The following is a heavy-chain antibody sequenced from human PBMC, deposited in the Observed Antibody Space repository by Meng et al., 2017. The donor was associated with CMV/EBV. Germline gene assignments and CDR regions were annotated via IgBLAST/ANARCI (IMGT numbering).Heavy chain of an antibody. J-gene: IGHJ6*02. CDR3: AREVSYDYSGYDLVEEPIAGLYYYYGMDV. V-gene: IGHV3-30*04. Sequence: GGPLRLSCAASGFTFSSYAMHWVRQAPGKGLEWVAVISYDGSNKYYADSVKGRFTISRDNSKNTLYLQMNSLRAEDTAVYYCAREVSYDYSGYDLVEEPIAGLYYYYGMDVWGQGTTVTVSS. CDR1: GFTFSSYA. CDR2: ISYDGSNK. D-gene: IGHD5-12*01.